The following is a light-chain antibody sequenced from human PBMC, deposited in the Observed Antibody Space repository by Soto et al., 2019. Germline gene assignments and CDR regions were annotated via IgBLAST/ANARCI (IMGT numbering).Light chain of an antibody. V-gene: IGLV2-11*01. J-gene: IGLJ1*01. CDR3: SSYAGSYSFV. Sequence: QSALTQPRSVSGSPGQSVTISCTGTSSDVGGYRYVSWYQQHPGKAPKLMMYDVTTRPSGIPGRFSGSKSGNTASLTISGLQAEDEADYYCSSYAGSYSFVFGTGTKLTVL. CDR1: SSDVGGYRY. CDR2: DVT.